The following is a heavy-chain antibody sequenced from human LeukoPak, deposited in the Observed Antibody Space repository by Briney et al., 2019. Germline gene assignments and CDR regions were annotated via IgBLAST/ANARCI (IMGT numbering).Heavy chain of an antibody. D-gene: IGHD3-3*01. V-gene: IGHV1-3*03. CDR2: INAGNGNT. CDR3: AGSPPPNLFWSGYYTADAFDI. J-gene: IGHJ3*02. Sequence: ASVKVSCKASGYTFSSYGISWVRQAPGQGLEWMGWINAGNGNTKYSQEFQGRVTITRDTSASTAYMELSSLRSEDMAVYYCAGSPPPNLFWSGYYTADAFDIWGQGTMVTVSS. CDR1: GYTFSSYG.